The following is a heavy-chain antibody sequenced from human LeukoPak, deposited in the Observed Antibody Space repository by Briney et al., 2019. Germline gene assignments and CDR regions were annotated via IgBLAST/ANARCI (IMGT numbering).Heavy chain of an antibody. CDR3: ASNTMATYPDYYYMDV. V-gene: IGHV4-34*01. D-gene: IGHD5-24*01. CDR2: INHSGST. J-gene: IGHJ6*03. CDR1: GGSFGGYY. Sequence: SETLSLTCAVYGGSFGGYYWSWIRQPPGKGPEWIGEINHSGSTNYNPSLKSRVTISVDTSKNQFSLKLSSVTAADTAVYYCASNTMATYPDYYYMDVWGKGTTVTVSS.